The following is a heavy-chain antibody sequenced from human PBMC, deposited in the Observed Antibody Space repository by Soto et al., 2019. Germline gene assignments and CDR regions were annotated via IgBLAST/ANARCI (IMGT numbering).Heavy chain of an antibody. D-gene: IGHD6-19*01. CDR2: IYPGDSDT. V-gene: IGHV5-51*01. Sequence: GESLKISCKGSGYSFTSYWIGWVRQMPGKGLEWMGIIYPGDSDTRYSPSFQGQVTISADKSISTSYLQRSSLKASDTAMYYCERKAHGGYPYGSGWMGDDYWGQGTLVTVSS. CDR1: GYSFTSYW. CDR3: ERKAHGGYPYGSGWMGDDY. J-gene: IGHJ4*02.